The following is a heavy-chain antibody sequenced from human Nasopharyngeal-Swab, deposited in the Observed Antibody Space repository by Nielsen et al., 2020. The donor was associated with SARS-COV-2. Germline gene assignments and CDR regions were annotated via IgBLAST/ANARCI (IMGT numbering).Heavy chain of an antibody. CDR2: ISSSSSYI. CDR1: GFTFSSYS. D-gene: IGHD6-13*01. V-gene: IGHV3-21*01. Sequence: GESLKISCAASGFTFSSYSMNWVRQAPGKGLEWVSSISSSSSYIYYADSVKGRFTISRDNAKNSLYLQMNSLRAEDTAVYYCARGRDRIAAAGPVDYWGQGTLVTVSS. CDR3: ARGRDRIAAAGPVDY. J-gene: IGHJ4*02.